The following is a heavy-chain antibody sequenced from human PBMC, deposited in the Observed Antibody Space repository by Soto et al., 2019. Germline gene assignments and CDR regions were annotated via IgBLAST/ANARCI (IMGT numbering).Heavy chain of an antibody. CDR2: IYSGGST. Sequence: GGSLRLSCAASWFTVSSNYMSWVRQAPGKGLEWVSVIYSGGSTYYADSVKGRFTISRDNSKNTLYLQMNSLRAEDTAVYYCARDQYYYDSSGYSRGGAQYYYYGMDVWGQGTTVTVSS. CDR3: ARDQYYYDSSGYSRGGAQYYYYGMDV. J-gene: IGHJ6*02. CDR1: WFTVSSNY. D-gene: IGHD3-22*01. V-gene: IGHV3-53*01.